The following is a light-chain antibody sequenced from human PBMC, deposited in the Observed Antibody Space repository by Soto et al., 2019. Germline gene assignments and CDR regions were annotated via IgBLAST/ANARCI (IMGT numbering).Light chain of an antibody. CDR3: QQYTNWPPYT. J-gene: IGKJ2*01. Sequence: EIVMTQSPATLSVSPGERATLSCRASQSVYSNLAWYQQRPGQAPRLLIYDASTRATGIPARFSGSGSGTEFTLTISSLQSEDFAVYYCQQYTNWPPYTFGQGTKLEIK. CDR2: DAS. CDR1: QSVYSN. V-gene: IGKV3-15*01.